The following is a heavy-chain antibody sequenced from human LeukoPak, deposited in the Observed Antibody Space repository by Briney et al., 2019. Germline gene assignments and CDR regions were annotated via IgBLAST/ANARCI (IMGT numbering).Heavy chain of an antibody. D-gene: IGHD6-6*01. CDR1: VGSFSGYY. V-gene: IGHV4-34*01. J-gene: IGHJ4*02. CDR2: IYHSGST. Sequence: PSETLSLTSAVYVGSFSGYYWSWIRQPPGKGLEWIGEIYHSGSTNYNPSLKSRVTISVDKSKNQFSLKLSSVTAADTAVYYCARVVGPKLASFDYWGQGTLVTVYS. CDR3: ARVVGPKLASFDY.